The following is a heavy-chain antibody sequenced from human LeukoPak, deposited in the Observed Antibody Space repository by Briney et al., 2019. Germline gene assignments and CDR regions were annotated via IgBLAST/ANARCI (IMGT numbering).Heavy chain of an antibody. D-gene: IGHD6-13*01. CDR1: GYTFISFA. CDR3: ARLRSIGASGHDASDS. Sequence: ASVKVSCKASGYTFISFAISWVRQAPGQGLEWVGWISTFNGYTNSAPKLQGRVTMTTDTSTNTAYVELRNLRSDNTAVYYCARLRSIGASGHDASDSWGQGTMVTVSS. V-gene: IGHV1-18*01. J-gene: IGHJ3*02. CDR2: ISTFNGYT.